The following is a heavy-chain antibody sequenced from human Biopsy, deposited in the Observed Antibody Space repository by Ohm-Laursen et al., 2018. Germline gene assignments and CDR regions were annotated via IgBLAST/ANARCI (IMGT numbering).Heavy chain of an antibody. CDR1: GGSIISYY. J-gene: IGHJ5*02. D-gene: IGHD3-3*01. Sequence: PSQTLSLTCSVSGGSIISYYWTWIRQPPGKGLEWIEHVYNGGITNYNPSLKSRVTISKDTSKNQFSLQVNSVTAADTAVYYCARTPRDSFWSGSYKRGLWFDPWGQGTLVIVSS. CDR2: VYNGGIT. V-gene: IGHV4-59*01. CDR3: ARTPRDSFWSGSYKRGLWFDP.